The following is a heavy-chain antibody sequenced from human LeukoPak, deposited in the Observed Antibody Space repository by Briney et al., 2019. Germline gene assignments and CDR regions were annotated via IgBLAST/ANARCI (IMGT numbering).Heavy chain of an antibody. CDR2: IKGDGSI. CDR1: GFTLSSYW. D-gene: IGHD5-24*01. CDR3: ARARDGYNYLYFDY. V-gene: IGHV3-74*01. J-gene: IGHJ4*02. Sequence: GGSLTLSCAASGFTLSSYWMHWLRQAPGKGLVWVSRIKGDGSISYADSVKGRFTISRDNTKTTMYMQMNSLRAEDTAVYYCARARDGYNYLYFDYWGQGSLVTVSS.